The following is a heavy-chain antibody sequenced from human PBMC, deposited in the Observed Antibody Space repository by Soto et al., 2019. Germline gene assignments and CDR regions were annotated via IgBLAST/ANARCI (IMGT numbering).Heavy chain of an antibody. V-gene: IGHV2-70*13. Sequence: SGPTLVNPTETLTLTCTFSGFSLISPGMCVSWIRQPPGKALEWLALIERDDDDKYYSTSLKTRLTISKDTRKNQVVLTMANMDPADTGTYYCARSIRGPRRFNGMDVWGQGTTVTVSS. J-gene: IGHJ6*02. CDR3: ARSIRGPRRFNGMDV. CDR2: IERDDDDK. D-gene: IGHD1-20*01. CDR1: GFSLISPGMC.